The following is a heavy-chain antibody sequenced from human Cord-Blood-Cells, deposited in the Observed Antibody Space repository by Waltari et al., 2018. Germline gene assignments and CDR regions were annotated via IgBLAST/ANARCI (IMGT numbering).Heavy chain of an antibody. CDR2: INHSGST. V-gene: IGHV4-34*01. CDR3: ARSSGYSGYDYAFDI. D-gene: IGHD5-12*01. J-gene: IGHJ3*02. CDR1: GGSFSGYY. Sequence: QVQLQQWGAGLLKPSETLSLTSAVYGGSFSGYYWSWLRQPPGKGLEWLGEINHSGSTTYNPAPEGRVTISVDTSKNQFSLKLSSVTAADTAVYYCARSSGYSGYDYAFDIWGQGTMVTVSS.